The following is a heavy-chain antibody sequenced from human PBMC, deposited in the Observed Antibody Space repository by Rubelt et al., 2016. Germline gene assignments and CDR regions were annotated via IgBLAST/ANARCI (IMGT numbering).Heavy chain of an antibody. D-gene: IGHD5-18*01. V-gene: IGHV3-30*18. Sequence: GGGVVQPGGSLRLSCAASGFSFSSCGMHWVRQAPGKGLAWVAVISYDGGKSYYADSVKGRFTISRDNSKNTLYLQMNSLRAEDTAVYYCAKEWWTDTAMDYWGQGTLVTAS. CDR3: AKEWWTDTAMDY. CDR1: GFSFSSCG. J-gene: IGHJ4*02. CDR2: ISYDGGKS.